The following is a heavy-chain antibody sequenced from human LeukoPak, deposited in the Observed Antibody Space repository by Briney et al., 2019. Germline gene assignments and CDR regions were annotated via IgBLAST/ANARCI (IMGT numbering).Heavy chain of an antibody. D-gene: IGHD6-19*01. V-gene: IGHV3-23*01. CDR2: ISGSGGST. Sequence: PGGSLRLSCAASGFTFSSYAMSWVRQAPGKGLEWVSAISGSGGSTYYADSVKGRFTISRDKSKTTLYLQMNSLRAEDTAVYHCARGWYSFDYWGQGTLVTVSS. J-gene: IGHJ4*02. CDR1: GFTFSSYA. CDR3: ARGWYSFDY.